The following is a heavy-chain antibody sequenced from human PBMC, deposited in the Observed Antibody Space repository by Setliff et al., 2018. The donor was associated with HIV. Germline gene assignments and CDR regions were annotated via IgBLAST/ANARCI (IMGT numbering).Heavy chain of an antibody. CDR2: VYYSGST. D-gene: IGHD6-13*01. Sequence: SETLSLTCIVSGGSISSSSYYWGWIRQPPGKGLEWIGTVYYSGSTYYNPSLKSRVTISVDTSENQFSLKTSSVTAVDTAVYYCARDGYSSSWYVISGSFDYWGQGILVTVSS. CDR3: ARDGYSSSWYVISGSFDY. V-gene: IGHV4-39*07. J-gene: IGHJ4*02. CDR1: GGSISSSSYY.